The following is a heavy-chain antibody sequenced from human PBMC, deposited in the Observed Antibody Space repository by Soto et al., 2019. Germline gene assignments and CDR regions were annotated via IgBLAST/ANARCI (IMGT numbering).Heavy chain of an antibody. CDR3: ARLWGMSGYYMDV. Sequence: PGGSLRLSCAASGFPVSSNYMSWVRQAPGKGLEWVSVIYSGGSTYYADSVKGRFTISRHNSKNTLYLQMNSLRAEDTAVYYCARLWGMSGYYMDVWGKGTTVTVSS. J-gene: IGHJ6*03. CDR1: GFPVSSNY. V-gene: IGHV3-53*04. D-gene: IGHD3-16*01. CDR2: IYSGGST.